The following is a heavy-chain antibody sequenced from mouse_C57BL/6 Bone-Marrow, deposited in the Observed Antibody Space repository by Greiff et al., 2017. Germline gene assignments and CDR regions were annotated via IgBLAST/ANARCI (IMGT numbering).Heavy chain of an antibody. CDR1: GFSLTSYG. Sequence: QVQLQQSGPGLVQPSQSLSITCTVSGFSLTSYGVHWVRQSPGKGLEWLGVLWSGGSTDYNAAFISRLSISKDNSKSQVFFKMNSLQADDTAIYYCALTGTYYFDYWGQGTTLTVSS. CDR2: LWSGGST. D-gene: IGHD4-1*01. CDR3: ALTGTYYFDY. V-gene: IGHV2-2*01. J-gene: IGHJ2*01.